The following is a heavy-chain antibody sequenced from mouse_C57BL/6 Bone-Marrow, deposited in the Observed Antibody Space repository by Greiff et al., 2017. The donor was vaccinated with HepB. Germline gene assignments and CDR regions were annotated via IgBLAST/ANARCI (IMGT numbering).Heavy chain of an antibody. Sequence: QVHVKQSGAELARPGASVKLSCKASGYTFTSYGISWVKQRTGQGLEWIGEIYPRSGNTYYNEKFKGKATLTADKSSSTAYMELRSLTSEDSAVYVCARPHYGSSPHYAMDYWGQGTSVTVSS. D-gene: IGHD1-1*01. V-gene: IGHV1-81*01. CDR3: ARPHYGSSPHYAMDY. J-gene: IGHJ4*01. CDR1: GYTFTSYG. CDR2: IYPRSGNT.